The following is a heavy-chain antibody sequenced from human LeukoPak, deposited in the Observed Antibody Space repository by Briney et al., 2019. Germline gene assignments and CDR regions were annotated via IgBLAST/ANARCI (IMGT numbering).Heavy chain of an antibody. CDR3: ARAFPWAYYFDY. CDR2: VFYSGST. CDR1: GGSISSYY. V-gene: IGHV4-59*08. Sequence: SETLSLTCTISGGSISSYYWSWIRQPPGKGLEWIDYVFYSGSTNYNPSLQSRVTISVDTSENQFSLRLSSLTAADTAVYYCARAFPWAYYFDYWGQGTLVTVSS. J-gene: IGHJ4*02. D-gene: IGHD2/OR15-2a*01.